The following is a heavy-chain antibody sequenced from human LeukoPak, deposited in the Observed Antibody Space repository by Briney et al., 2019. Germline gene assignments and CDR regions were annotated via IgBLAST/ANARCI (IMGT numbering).Heavy chain of an antibody. J-gene: IGHJ5*02. CDR1: GYDFSKHY. Sequence: GESLKISCQGSGYDFSKHYIAWVRQMPGKGLECRGIIYPGCSDPTYSPSFRGQVTISADKSISAAFLQRSSLKAPDTGMYYCARLAVRGRSTGWFDPWGQGTLVTVSS. V-gene: IGHV5-51*01. CDR3: ARLAVRGRSTGWFDP. CDR2: IYPGCSDP. D-gene: IGHD3-16*01.